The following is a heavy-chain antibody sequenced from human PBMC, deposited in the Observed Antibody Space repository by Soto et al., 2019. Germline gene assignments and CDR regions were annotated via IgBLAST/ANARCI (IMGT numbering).Heavy chain of an antibody. CDR1: GGSISSYY. CDR2: IYYSGST. CDR3: ARDAYDFWSGYYGYYYYMDV. Sequence: PSETLSLTCTVSGGSISSYYWSWIRQPPGKGPEWIGYIYYSGSTNYNPSLKSRVTISVDTSKNQFSLKLSSVTAADTAVYYCARDAYDFWSGYYGYYYYMDVWGKGTTVTVSS. V-gene: IGHV4-59*01. D-gene: IGHD3-3*01. J-gene: IGHJ6*03.